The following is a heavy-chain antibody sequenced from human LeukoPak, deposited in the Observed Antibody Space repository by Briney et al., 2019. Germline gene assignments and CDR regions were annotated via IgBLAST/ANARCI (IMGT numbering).Heavy chain of an antibody. J-gene: IGHJ4*02. Sequence: PGGSLRLSCAASGFTVSSNYMSWVRQAPGKGLEWVSVIYSGGSTYYADSVKGRFTISRDNAKNSLYLQMNSLRAEDTAVYYCANLGGSYGGDYWGQGTLVTVSS. D-gene: IGHD1-26*01. CDR1: GFTVSSNY. CDR3: ANLGGSYGGDY. V-gene: IGHV3-66*01. CDR2: IYSGGST.